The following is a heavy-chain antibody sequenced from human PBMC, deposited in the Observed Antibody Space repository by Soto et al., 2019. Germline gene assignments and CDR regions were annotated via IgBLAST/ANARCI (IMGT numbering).Heavy chain of an antibody. V-gene: IGHV4-30-4*01. CDR2: IYYSGST. D-gene: IGHD3-10*01. CDR1: GGSISSGDYY. J-gene: IGHJ6*02. Sequence: SETLSLTCTVSGGSISSGDYYWSWIRQPPGKGLEWIGYIYYSGSTYYNPSLKSRVTISVDTSKNQFSLKLSSVTAADTAVYYCARDRGDYGMDVWGQGTTVTVSS. CDR3: ARDRGDYGMDV.